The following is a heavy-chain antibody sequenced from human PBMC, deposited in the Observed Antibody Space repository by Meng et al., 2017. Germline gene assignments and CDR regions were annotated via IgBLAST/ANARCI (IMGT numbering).Heavy chain of an antibody. J-gene: IGHJ4*02. V-gene: IGHV5-51*01. CDR3: ARLSYYYDSSGTDY. CDR1: GYSFTSYW. CDR2: IFPDDSDT. Sequence: GESLKISCKGSGYSFTSYWIGWVRQMPGKGPEWMGIIFPDDSDTRYSPSFQGQVTISADKSINTAYLQWSSLKASDTAIYYCARLSYYYDSSGTDYWGQGTLVTVSS. D-gene: IGHD3-22*01.